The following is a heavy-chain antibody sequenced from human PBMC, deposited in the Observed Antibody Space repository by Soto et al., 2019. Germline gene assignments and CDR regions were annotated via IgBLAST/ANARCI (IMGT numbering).Heavy chain of an antibody. D-gene: IGHD2-15*01. CDR3: ARPASGGSRDAFDV. Sequence: GESLKISCKGSGYKFKTLWLNWVRPTPGKGLEWLGRVDPTDSFTNYSPPFEGHVTISVDRSISTAYLQWNSLQASDTAIYYCARPASGGSRDAFDVWGQGTTVTVSS. CDR2: VDPTDSFT. CDR1: GYKFKTLW. J-gene: IGHJ3*01. V-gene: IGHV5-10-1*01.